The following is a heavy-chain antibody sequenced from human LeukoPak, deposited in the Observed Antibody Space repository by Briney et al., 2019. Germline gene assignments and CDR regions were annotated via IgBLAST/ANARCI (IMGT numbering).Heavy chain of an antibody. CDR2: IYYSGST. CDR3: ARRERVFRVYFDY. CDR1: GGSISSSSYY. J-gene: IGHJ4*02. D-gene: IGHD2-21*01. Sequence: SETLSLTCTVSGGSISSSSYYWGWIRQPPGKGLEWIGSIYYSGSTYYNPSLKSRVTISVDTSKNQFSLKLSSVTAADTAVYYCARRERVFRVYFDYWGQGTLVTVSS. V-gene: IGHV4-39*01.